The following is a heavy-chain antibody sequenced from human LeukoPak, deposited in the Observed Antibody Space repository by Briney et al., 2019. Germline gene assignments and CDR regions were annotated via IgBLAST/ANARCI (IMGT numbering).Heavy chain of an antibody. Sequence: GGSLRLSCAASGFTFTSYAMSWVRQAPGKGLEWVSAITGTGGSTYYAASVKGRFTASRDNSKNTLYLQMSSLRAEDTAMYYCAKVRDTRDWYKDAFDIWGQGTRVTASS. CDR2: ITGTGGST. CDR1: GFTFTSYA. CDR3: AKVRDTRDWYKDAFDI. J-gene: IGHJ3*02. D-gene: IGHD6-19*01. V-gene: IGHV3-23*01.